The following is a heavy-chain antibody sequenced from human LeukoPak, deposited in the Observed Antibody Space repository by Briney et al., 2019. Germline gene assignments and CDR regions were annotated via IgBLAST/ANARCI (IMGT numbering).Heavy chain of an antibody. V-gene: IGHV1-2*02. CDR3: ARDRTDSGSHYGGSDY. CDR2: INPNSGGT. CDR1: GCTFTGYC. J-gene: IGHJ4*02. D-gene: IGHD1-26*01. Sequence: GASVKVSCKASGCTFTGYCMHWVRQAPGQGLEWMGWINPNSGGTNYAQKFQGRVTMTRDTSISTAYMELSRLRSDDTAVYYCARDRTDSGSHYGGSDYWGQGTLVTVSS.